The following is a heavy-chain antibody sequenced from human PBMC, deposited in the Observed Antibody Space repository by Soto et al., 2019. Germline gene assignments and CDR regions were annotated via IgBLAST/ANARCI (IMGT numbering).Heavy chain of an antibody. Sequence: QLQLQESGSGLVKPSQTLSLTCAVSGGSISSGGYSWSWIRQPPGKGLEWIGYIYHSGSTYYNPSLKMRVXXXVXXSKNQFSLKLSSVTAADTAVYYCARGVTTVTTIDYWGQGTLVTVSS. CDR2: IYHSGST. CDR3: ARGVTTVTTIDY. V-gene: IGHV4-30-2*01. J-gene: IGHJ4*02. CDR1: GGSISSGGYS. D-gene: IGHD4-17*01.